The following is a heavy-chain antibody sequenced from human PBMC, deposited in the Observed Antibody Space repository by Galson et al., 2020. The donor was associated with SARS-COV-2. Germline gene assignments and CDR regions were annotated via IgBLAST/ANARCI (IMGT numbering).Heavy chain of an antibody. D-gene: IGHD6-6*01. J-gene: IGHJ2*01. CDR1: GFTFSSYA. CDR3: AREASEGYFDL. CDR2: ISYDGSNK. V-gene: IGHV3-30*04. Sequence: SCAASGFTFSSYAMHWVRQAPGKGLEWVAVISYDGSNKYYADSVKGRFTISRDNSKNTLYLQMNSLRAEDTAVYYCAREASEGYFDLWGRGTLVTVSS.